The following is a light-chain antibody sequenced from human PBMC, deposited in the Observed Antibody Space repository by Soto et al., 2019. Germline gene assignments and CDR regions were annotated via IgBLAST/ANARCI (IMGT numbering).Light chain of an antibody. CDR1: SSDVGGYNY. CDR3: SSCTSSNTWV. CDR2: EVS. Sequence: QSALTQPASVSGSPGQSIAISCTGTSSDVGGYNYVSWYQQHPGKAPKLMIYEVSNRPSGVSNRFSGSKSGNTASLTISGLQAEDEADYYCSSCTSSNTWVFGGGTKVPVL. V-gene: IGLV2-14*01. J-gene: IGLJ3*02.